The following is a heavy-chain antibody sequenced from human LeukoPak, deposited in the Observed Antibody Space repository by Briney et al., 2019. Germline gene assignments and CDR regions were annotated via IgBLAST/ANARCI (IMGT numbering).Heavy chain of an antibody. CDR3: AREYYYGSGSYFDYQYYFDY. D-gene: IGHD3-10*01. CDR2: ISSSSSTI. Sequence: GGSLRLSCAASGFTFSSYSMNWVRQAPGKGLEWVSYISSSSSTIYYADSVKGRFTISRDNAKNSLYLQMNSLRAEDTAVYYCAREYYYGSGSYFDYQYYFDYWGQGTLVTVSS. CDR1: GFTFSSYS. J-gene: IGHJ4*02. V-gene: IGHV3-48*01.